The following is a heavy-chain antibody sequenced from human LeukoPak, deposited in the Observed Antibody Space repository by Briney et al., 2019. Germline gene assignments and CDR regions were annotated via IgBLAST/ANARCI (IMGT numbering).Heavy chain of an antibody. CDR1: GYTFTRYY. CDR2: INPSGGST. V-gene: IGHV1-46*01. Sequence: GASVKVSCKASGYTFTRYYMHWVRQAPGQGLEWMGIINPSGGSTSYAQKFQGRITMTRDMSTSTVYMELSSLRSEDTAVYYCARDLSFSSGSSGSYFDYWGQGTLVTVSS. CDR3: ARDLSFSSGSSGSYFDY. D-gene: IGHD6-6*01. J-gene: IGHJ4*02.